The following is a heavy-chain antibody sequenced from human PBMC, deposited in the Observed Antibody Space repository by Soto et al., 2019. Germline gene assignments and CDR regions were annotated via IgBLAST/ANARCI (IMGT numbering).Heavy chain of an antibody. CDR2: ISGSGGST. J-gene: IGHJ4*02. Sequence: PGGSLRLSCAASGFTFSSYAMSWVRQAPGKGLEWVSAISGSGGSTYYADSVKGRFTISRDNSKNTLYLQMNSLRAEDTAVYYCAKHPPSYTRHTVTTGSNFDYWGQGTLVTVSS. V-gene: IGHV3-23*01. CDR1: GFTFSSYA. D-gene: IGHD4-17*01. CDR3: AKHPPSYTRHTVTTGSNFDY.